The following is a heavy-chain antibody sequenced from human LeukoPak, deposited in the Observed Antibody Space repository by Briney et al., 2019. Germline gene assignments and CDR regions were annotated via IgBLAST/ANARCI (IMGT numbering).Heavy chain of an antibody. CDR1: GFTFSSYS. V-gene: IGHV3-21*01. CDR3: ARDLERCSGGSCYSRDVDDY. J-gene: IGHJ4*02. D-gene: IGHD2-15*01. Sequence: GGSLRLSCAASGFTFSSYSMNWVRQAPGKGLEGVSSISISSSYIYYADSVKGRFTISRDNAKNSLYLQMNSLRAEDTAVYYCARDLERCSGGSCYSRDVDDYWGQGTLVTVSS. CDR2: ISISSSYI.